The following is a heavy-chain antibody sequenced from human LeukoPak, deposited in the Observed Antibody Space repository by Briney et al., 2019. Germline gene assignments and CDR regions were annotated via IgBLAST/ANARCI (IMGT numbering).Heavy chain of an antibody. Sequence: PGGSLRLSCAASGFTFSSYAMSWVRQAPGKGLEWVSAISGSGGSTYYADSVKGRFTISRDNSKNTLYLQMNSLRDEDTAVYYCARGRGNYVLPYDYWGQGTLVTVSS. CDR2: ISGSGGST. V-gene: IGHV3-23*01. J-gene: IGHJ4*02. D-gene: IGHD4-11*01. CDR1: GFTFSSYA. CDR3: ARGRGNYVLPYDY.